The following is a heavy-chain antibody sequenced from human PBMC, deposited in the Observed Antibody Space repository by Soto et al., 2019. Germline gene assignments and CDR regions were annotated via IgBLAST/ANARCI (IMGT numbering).Heavy chain of an antibody. D-gene: IGHD6-13*01. Sequence: PSETLSVTCIVSGASISSRSSYWGWIRQPPGKGLDWVGTFYSGSTYNNPSLKSRVTISVDTAKNQFSLKLSSVAAEDTAIYYCATTRGIAVGGSFDHWGQGTLVTVSS. CDR3: ATTRGIAVGGSFDH. V-gene: IGHV4-39*01. CDR1: GASISSRSSY. CDR2: FYSGST. J-gene: IGHJ5*02.